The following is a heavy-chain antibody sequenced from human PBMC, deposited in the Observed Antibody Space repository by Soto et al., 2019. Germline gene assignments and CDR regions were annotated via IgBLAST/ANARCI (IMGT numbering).Heavy chain of an antibody. Sequence: PGGSLRLSCAASGFTFSSNGMHWVRQAPGKGLEWVAVIWYDGNKKYYGDSVRGRFTISRDNSKNTLYLEMNSLRAEDTAVYYCARESEDLTSNFDYWGQGTLVTVSS. J-gene: IGHJ4*02. V-gene: IGHV3-33*01. CDR2: IWYDGNKK. CDR3: ARESEDLTSNFDY. CDR1: GFTFSSNG.